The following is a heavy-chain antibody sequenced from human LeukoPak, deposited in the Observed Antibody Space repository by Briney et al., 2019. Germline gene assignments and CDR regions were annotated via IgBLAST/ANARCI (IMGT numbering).Heavy chain of an antibody. D-gene: IGHD6-19*01. J-gene: IGHJ4*02. CDR1: GFSFSDSA. V-gene: IGHV3-73*01. Sequence: GGSLRLSCEASGFSFSDSAVHWVRQASGKGLEWGGRIRSKANNYATGYAASVRGRFTLTRDDSKNTAYLQMDSLKMEDTAVYYCTSPNRGRKTMGSARDYWGQGTLVTVSS. CDR2: IRSKANNYAT. CDR3: TSPNRGRKTMGSARDY.